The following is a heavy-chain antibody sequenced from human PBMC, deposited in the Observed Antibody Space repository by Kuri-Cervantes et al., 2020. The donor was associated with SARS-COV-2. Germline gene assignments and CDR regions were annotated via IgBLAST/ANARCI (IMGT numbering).Heavy chain of an antibody. CDR2: ISYSGST. CDR3: ARRVPDDYGDYRFDP. J-gene: IGHJ5*02. Sequence: GSLRLSCTVSGGSISSYYWSWIRQPPGKGLEWVGSISYSGSTYYNPSLKSRITISVDTSKNQFSLKLSSVTAADTAVYYCARRVPDDYGDYRFDPWGQGTLVTVSS. CDR1: GGSISSYY. D-gene: IGHD4-17*01. V-gene: IGHV4-59*05.